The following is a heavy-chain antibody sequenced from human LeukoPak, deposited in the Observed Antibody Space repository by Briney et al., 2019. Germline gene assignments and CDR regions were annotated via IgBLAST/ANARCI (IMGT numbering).Heavy chain of an antibody. CDR3: ARDGSSPGAYYFDY. J-gene: IGHJ4*02. CDR2: IIPIFGTA. V-gene: IGHV1-69*13. CDR1: GGTFSSYA. Sequence: ASVKVSCKASGGTFSSYAISWVRQAPGQGLEWMGGIIPIFGTANYAQKFQGRVTITADESTSTAYMELSSLRSEDTAVYYCARDGSSPGAYYFDYWGQGTLVTVSS. D-gene: IGHD6-13*01.